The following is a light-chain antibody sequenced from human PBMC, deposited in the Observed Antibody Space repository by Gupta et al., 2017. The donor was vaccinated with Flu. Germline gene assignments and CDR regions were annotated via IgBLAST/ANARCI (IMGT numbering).Light chain of an antibody. J-gene: IGKJ3*01. V-gene: IGKV4-1*01. CDR3: YQYISAPQT. CDR1: QNLFYSPNNHSL. CDR2: GAS. Sequence: DIVMTQSPDSLAVSLGERALINCKSSQNLFYSPNNHSLLAWYQQRPGQTPRLLIYGASSRGPRVPARFSGSGSGTDFTLTISSLQAEDVAIYYCYQYISAPQTFGPGTRVDIK.